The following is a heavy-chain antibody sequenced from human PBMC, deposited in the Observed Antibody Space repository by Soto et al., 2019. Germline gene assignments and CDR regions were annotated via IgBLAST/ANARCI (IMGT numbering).Heavy chain of an antibody. CDR2: VTANGGST. CDR1: GFTFIVYA. V-gene: IGHV3-23*01. D-gene: IGHD2-21*02. Sequence: WGSLRLSCAATGFTFIVYAMTFFRHSPFKWLEWVSAVTANGGSTYSADSVKGRFTISRDNSKNTLFLQMNSLRAEDTAVYYCASLGVGDWANYYYYYGMDVWGQGTTVTVSS. J-gene: IGHJ6*02. CDR3: ASLGVGDWANYYYYYGMDV.